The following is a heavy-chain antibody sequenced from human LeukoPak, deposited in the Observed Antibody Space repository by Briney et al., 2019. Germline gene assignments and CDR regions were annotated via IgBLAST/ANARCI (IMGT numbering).Heavy chain of an antibody. CDR2: ISGSGGST. CDR1: GFTFSSYG. D-gene: IGHD3-16*01. V-gene: IGHV3-23*01. Sequence: PGGTLRLSCAASGFTFSSYGMSWVRQAPGKGLEWVSAISGSGGSTYYADSVKGRFTISRDNSKNTLYLQMNSLRAADTAVYYCARDGGGVGRDFDYWGQGTLVTVSS. J-gene: IGHJ4*02. CDR3: ARDGGGVGRDFDY.